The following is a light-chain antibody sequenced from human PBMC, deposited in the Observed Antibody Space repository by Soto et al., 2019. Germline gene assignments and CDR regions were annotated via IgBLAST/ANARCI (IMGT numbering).Light chain of an antibody. CDR1: QSVSSN. Sequence: DIRITQSAATLSVSTGDRATLSCRASQSVSSNLAWYQQKPGQAPRLLIYSASTRDTGIPARFSGSGSGTEFTLTISSLQSEDFAVYYCQQYTNWPRPSGQGTKVDIK. J-gene: IGKJ1*01. V-gene: IGKV3-15*01. CDR3: QQYTNWPRP. CDR2: SAS.